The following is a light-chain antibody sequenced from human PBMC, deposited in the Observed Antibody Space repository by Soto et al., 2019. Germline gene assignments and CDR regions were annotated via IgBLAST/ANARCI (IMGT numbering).Light chain of an antibody. CDR2: AAS. J-gene: IGKJ2*02. CDR1: QSITNY. CDR3: QQTFSAPCT. Sequence: DIQMTQSPCSLSASEGDSVTITCRASQSITNYLHWYQQKPGKVPKLLIYAASSLRSGVPSRFSGSGSGTDFTLTINGLQPEDFAPYYCQQTFSAPCTLGQGTKLDIK. V-gene: IGKV1-39*01.